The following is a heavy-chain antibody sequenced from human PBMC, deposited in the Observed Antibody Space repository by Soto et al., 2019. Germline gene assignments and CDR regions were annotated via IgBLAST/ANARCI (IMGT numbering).Heavy chain of an antibody. CDR3: ARQGFGPLHGLVDV. V-gene: IGHV4-59*08. J-gene: IGHJ6*02. CDR1: GGSISSYY. D-gene: IGHD3-10*01. CDR2: VHHSWGS. Sequence: QVQLQESGPGLVKPSETLSLSCTVSGGSISSYYWSWFRQSPGKRMEWIGYVHHSWGSSYNPSLQSRVAIPLATSKSQFSLKVTSVTATATAVYYCARQGFGPLHGLVDVWGQGTTVTVSS.